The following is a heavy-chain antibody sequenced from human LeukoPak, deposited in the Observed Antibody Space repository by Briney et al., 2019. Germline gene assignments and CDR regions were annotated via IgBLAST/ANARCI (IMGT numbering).Heavy chain of an antibody. J-gene: IGHJ6*02. V-gene: IGHV3-73*01. CDR1: GFTFSGSS. Sequence: GGSLRLSCVASGFTFSGSSMPWVRQASGKGLEWVGRIKSKPHSYATAYAASVKGRFTISRDDSKSTAYLQMNSLKTEDSAVYYCTHYYDSNPDYGMDVWGQGTTVTVSS. CDR3: THYYDSNPDYGMDV. CDR2: IKSKPHSYAT. D-gene: IGHD3-22*01.